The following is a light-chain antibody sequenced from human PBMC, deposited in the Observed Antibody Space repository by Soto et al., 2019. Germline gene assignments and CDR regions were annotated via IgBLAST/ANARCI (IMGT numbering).Light chain of an antibody. Sequence: DIVLTQSPGTLSLSPGERATFSCRASQSVSNSSLAWYHQKPGQAPRLLLCAASRRATGIPDTFSGSGSGTDFTLTIIRLEPEDIAVYYCQVYGNSPMYTFGQGTRLELK. CDR2: AAS. J-gene: IGKJ2*01. CDR1: QSVSNSS. V-gene: IGKV3-20*01. CDR3: QVYGNSPMYT.